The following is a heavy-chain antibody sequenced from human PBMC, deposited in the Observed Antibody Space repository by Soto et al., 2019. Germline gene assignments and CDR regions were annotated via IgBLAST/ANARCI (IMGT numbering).Heavy chain of an antibody. J-gene: IGHJ4*01. CDR1: GFTFSSYA. CDR3: ARDRCSGGSCYSFNY. V-gene: IGHV3-23*01. Sequence: GGSLRLSCAASGFTFSSYAMSWVRQAPGKGLEWVSAISGSGGSTYYADSVKGRFTISRDNSKNTLYLQMNSLRAEDTAVYYCARDRCSGGSCYSFNYWGHGTLVTVSS. CDR2: ISGSGGST. D-gene: IGHD2-15*01.